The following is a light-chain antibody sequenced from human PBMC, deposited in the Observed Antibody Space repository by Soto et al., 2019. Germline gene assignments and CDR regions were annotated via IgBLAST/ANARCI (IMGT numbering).Light chain of an antibody. Sequence: DIQMTQSPYSLSAAVGDRVTIACRASQNINTYLNWYQQKPGKAPKLLTFDAASLQSGVPSRFSGGGSRTDFTLTITSLQPEDFATYYRQQTSSAPFTFGPRTKVDIK. V-gene: IGKV1-39*01. CDR2: DAA. J-gene: IGKJ3*01. CDR3: QQTSSAPFT. CDR1: QNINTY.